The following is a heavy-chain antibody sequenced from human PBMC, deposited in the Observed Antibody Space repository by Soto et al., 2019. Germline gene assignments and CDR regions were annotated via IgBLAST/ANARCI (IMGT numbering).Heavy chain of an antibody. J-gene: IGHJ4*02. CDR3: AREGCSGGSCYYGYFDY. Sequence: EVQLVESGGGLVKPGGSLRLSCAASGFTFSSYSMNWVRQAPGKGLEWVSSISSSSIYIYYADSVKGRFTISRDNAKNSLYLQMNSLRAEDTAVYYCAREGCSGGSCYYGYFDYWGQGTLVTVSS. CDR1: GFTFSSYS. V-gene: IGHV3-21*01. D-gene: IGHD2-15*01. CDR2: ISSSSIYI.